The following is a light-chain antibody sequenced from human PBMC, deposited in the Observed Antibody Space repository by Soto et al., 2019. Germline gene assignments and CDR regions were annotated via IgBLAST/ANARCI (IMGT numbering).Light chain of an antibody. CDR1: QTISSW. CDR3: QHYNSYSEA. V-gene: IGKV1-5*03. Sequence: DIQMTQSPSTLSGSVVVRVTITCRPSQTISSWLDWSQQKPGKAPKLLIYKASTLKSGVPSRFGGSGYGTEFTLTITSMHTADFATYSCQHYNSYSEAFGQGTKVDIK. J-gene: IGKJ1*01. CDR2: KAS.